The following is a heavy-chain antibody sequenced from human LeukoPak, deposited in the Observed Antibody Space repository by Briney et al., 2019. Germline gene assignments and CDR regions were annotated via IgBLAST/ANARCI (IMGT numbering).Heavy chain of an antibody. CDR2: IYPSGNT. Sequence: SETLSLTCTVSGGSITSGSYYWSWIRQPAGKGLEWIGRIYPSGNTNHNPSLESRVTILIDTSKNHFSLQLSSVTAADTAIYYCAREGGLTSRMDVWGKGTLVTVSS. J-gene: IGHJ6*03. CDR3: AREGGLTSRMDV. CDR1: GGSITSGSYY. D-gene: IGHD3/OR15-3a*01. V-gene: IGHV4-61*02.